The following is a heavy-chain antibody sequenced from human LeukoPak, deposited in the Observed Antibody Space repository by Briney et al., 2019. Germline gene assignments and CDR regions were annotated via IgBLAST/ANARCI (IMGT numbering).Heavy chain of an antibody. CDR1: GYTFTSYY. V-gene: IGHV1-46*01. J-gene: IGHJ4*02. CDR3: ATNSDGYKY. D-gene: IGHD5-24*01. Sequence: ASVKVSCKASGYTFTSYYMHWVRQAPGQGLEWMGIINPNGGSTSYAQKFQGRVAITRDTSTATVYMELNSLRSDDTAVYYCATNSDGYKYWGQGTLVTVSS. CDR2: INPNGGST.